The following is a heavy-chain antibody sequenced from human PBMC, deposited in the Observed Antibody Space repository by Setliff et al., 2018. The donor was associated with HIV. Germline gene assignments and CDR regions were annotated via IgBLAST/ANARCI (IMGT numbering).Heavy chain of an antibody. CDR1: GGSVSSRGYY. Sequence: SETLSLTCTVSGGSVSSRGYYWGWIRQPPGKGLEWIGYVYHSGSTNYNPSLKSRVTISVDTSKNQFSLKLTSVTAADTAVYYCARLSDTAMASFDSWGQGILVTVSS. D-gene: IGHD5-18*01. CDR3: ARLSDTAMASFDS. CDR2: VYHSGST. J-gene: IGHJ4*02. V-gene: IGHV4-61*05.